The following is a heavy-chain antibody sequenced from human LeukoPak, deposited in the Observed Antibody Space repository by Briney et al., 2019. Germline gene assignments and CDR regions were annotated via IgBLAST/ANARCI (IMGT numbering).Heavy chain of an antibody. D-gene: IGHD6-19*01. CDR3: ARAFGIALAGTFTHWYFAL. CDR2: IKSKTDGGTT. J-gene: IGHJ2*01. Sequence: PGGSLRLSCAASGFTFSNAWMSWVRQAPGKGLEWVGRIKSKTDGGTTDYAAPVKGRFTISRDNVKNTVFLQMNSLRAEDTAVYYCARAFGIALAGTFTHWYFALWGRGTLVTVSS. V-gene: IGHV3-15*05. CDR1: GFTFSNAW.